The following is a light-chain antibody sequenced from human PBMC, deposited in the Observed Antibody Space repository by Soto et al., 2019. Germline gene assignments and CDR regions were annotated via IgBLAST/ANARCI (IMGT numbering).Light chain of an antibody. CDR2: KAS. CDR1: QSISSW. V-gene: IGKV1-5*03. J-gene: IGKJ2*01. CDR3: QQYNSYSYT. Sequence: DIQMTQSPSTLSASVGDRVTITCRASQSISSWLAWYQQKPGKAPKLLIYKASSLASGVPSRFRGSGSGTEFTLTISSLQPDDFATYYCQQYNSYSYTFGQGTKLEIK.